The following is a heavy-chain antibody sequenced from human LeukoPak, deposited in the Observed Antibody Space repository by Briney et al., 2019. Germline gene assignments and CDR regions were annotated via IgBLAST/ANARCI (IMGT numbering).Heavy chain of an antibody. Sequence: PSETLSLTCAVYGGSFSGYYWGWIRQPPGKGLEWIGSIYYSGSTYYNPSLKSRVTISVDTSKNQFSLKLSSVTAADTAVYYCASPRADYYSGMDAWGQGTRSPSP. CDR1: GGSFSGYY. CDR2: IYYSGST. CDR3: ASPRADYYSGMDA. V-gene: IGHV4-39*01. J-gene: IGHJ6*02.